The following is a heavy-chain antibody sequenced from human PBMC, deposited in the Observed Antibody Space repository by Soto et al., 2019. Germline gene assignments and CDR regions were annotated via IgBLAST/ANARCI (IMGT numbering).Heavy chain of an antibody. J-gene: IGHJ4*02. V-gene: IGHV3-33*01. CDR1: GFTFSSYG. D-gene: IGHD6-13*01. CDR3: ARDVIAAAGSLGY. Sequence: QVQLVESGGGVVQPGRSLRLSCAASGFTFSSYGMHWVRQAPGKGLEWVAVIWYDGSNKYYADSVKGRFTISRDNSKNTLYLQMNSLRAEDTAVYYCARDVIAAAGSLGYWGQGTLVTVSS. CDR2: IWYDGSNK.